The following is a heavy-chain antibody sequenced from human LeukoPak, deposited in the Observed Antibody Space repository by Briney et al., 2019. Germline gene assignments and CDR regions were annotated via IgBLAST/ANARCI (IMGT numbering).Heavy chain of an antibody. CDR1: GGTFNNYA. D-gene: IGHD3-16*01. CDR2: INTKTGTP. V-gene: IGHV7-4-1*02. J-gene: IGHJ4*02. Sequence: ASVKVSCKASGGTFNNYAMHWVRQAPGQGLEWMGWINTKTGTPTYAPGFTGRFVFLLDTSVSTAYLQISSLKADDAAVYYCARGGEGLVAPSYWGQGTLVTVSS. CDR3: ARGGEGLVAPSY.